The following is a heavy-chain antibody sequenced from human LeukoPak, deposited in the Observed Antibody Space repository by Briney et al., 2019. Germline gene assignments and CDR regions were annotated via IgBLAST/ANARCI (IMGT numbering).Heavy chain of an antibody. Sequence: GGSLRLSCAASGFTFSSYDMSWVRQAPGKGLEWVSAISRSGGSAFYADSVKGRFTISRDNSKNTLYLQMNSLRAEDTAVYYCARERAYYDFWSGQFASYMDVWGKGTTVTVSS. CDR1: GFTFSSYD. J-gene: IGHJ6*03. V-gene: IGHV3-23*01. CDR3: ARERAYYDFWSGQFASYMDV. CDR2: ISRSGGSA. D-gene: IGHD3-3*01.